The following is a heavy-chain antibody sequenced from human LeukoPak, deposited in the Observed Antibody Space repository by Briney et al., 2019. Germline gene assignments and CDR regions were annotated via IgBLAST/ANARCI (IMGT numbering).Heavy chain of an antibody. CDR1: PYSDNSANY. CDR3: ARQRGYYYSTTSTTFPPFYFDY. CDR2: VHHSGGT. D-gene: IGHD2/OR15-2a*01. J-gene: IGHJ4*02. V-gene: IGHV4-38-2*02. Sequence: PSETLSLTCTVCPYSDNSANYWTWIRQSPRKGLKWVGSVHHSGGTYYNPSLKSRLTMSVDTSQNQFSLRLGSVTAADTAVYYCARQRGYYYSTTSTTFPPFYFDYWGQGRLVTVSS.